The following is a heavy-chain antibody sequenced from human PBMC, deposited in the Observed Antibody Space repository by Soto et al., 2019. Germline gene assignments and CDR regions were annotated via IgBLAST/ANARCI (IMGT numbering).Heavy chain of an antibody. J-gene: IGHJ6*02. V-gene: IGHV4-30-2*06. Sequence: SETLSVTCTVSGGSITSGGYSWTWIRQSPGKGLEWIGYTYQSGSAYYNPSLKSGVTISVDRSKNQFSLNLTSVTAADTAVYYCARDYYGMDVWGQGTTVTVS. CDR1: GGSITSGGYS. CDR2: TYQSGSA. CDR3: ARDYYGMDV.